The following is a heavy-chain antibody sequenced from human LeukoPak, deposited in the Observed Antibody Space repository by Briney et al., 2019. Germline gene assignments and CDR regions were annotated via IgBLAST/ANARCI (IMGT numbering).Heavy chain of an antibody. D-gene: IGHD6-19*01. CDR3: ARIDRAVAGTIDY. J-gene: IGHJ4*02. V-gene: IGHV4-59*08. CDR1: GGSISSYF. Sequence: SETLSLTCTVSGGSISSYFWSWIRQPPGKGLEWIGYIYYSGSTNYNPALKSRVTMSVDTSKNQFSLKLSTVTAADTAVYYCARIDRAVAGTIDYWGQGTLVTVSS. CDR2: IYYSGST.